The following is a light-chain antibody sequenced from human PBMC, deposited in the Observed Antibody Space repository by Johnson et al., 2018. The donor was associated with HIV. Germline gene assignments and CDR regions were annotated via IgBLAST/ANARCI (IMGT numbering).Light chain of an antibody. CDR2: DNN. Sequence: QAVLTQPPSVSAAPGQKVTISCSGSSSNIGNNYVSWYQQLPGTAPKLLIYDNNKRPSGIPDRFSGSKSGTSATLGITGLQTGDEADYYCGTWDSSLSAGPYVFGTGTKVTVI. CDR3: GTWDSSLSAGPYV. CDR1: SSNIGNNY. J-gene: IGLJ1*01. V-gene: IGLV1-51*01.